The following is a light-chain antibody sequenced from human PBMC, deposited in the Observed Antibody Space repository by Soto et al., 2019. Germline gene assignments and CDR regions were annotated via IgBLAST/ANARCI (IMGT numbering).Light chain of an antibody. V-gene: IGLV1-40*01. J-gene: IGLJ1*01. CDR1: TSNIGAGYD. CDR2: GNT. Sequence: SVLTQPPSVSGALGQSVTISCTGITSNIGAGYDVHWYQLLPGRAPKLLIYGNTNRPSGVPDRFSGSKSATSASLAITGLQAEDEAIYYCQSYDNTLSGPIYVFGTGTKVTVL. CDR3: QSYDNTLSGPIYV.